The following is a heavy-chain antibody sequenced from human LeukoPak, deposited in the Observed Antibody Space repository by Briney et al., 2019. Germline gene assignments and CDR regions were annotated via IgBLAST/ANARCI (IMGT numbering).Heavy chain of an antibody. CDR2: ISSTSVYI. CDR3: AGGSSLTYYYFDY. J-gene: IGHJ4*02. CDR1: GFTFSSYG. Sequence: SGGSLRLSCAGSGFTFSSYGMSWVRQAPGKGLEWVSSISSTSVYIYYADSVKGRFTISRDNAKNSLYLQMNSLRVEDTAVYYCAGGSSLTYYYFDYWGQGTLVTVSS. V-gene: IGHV3-21*01. D-gene: IGHD6-13*01.